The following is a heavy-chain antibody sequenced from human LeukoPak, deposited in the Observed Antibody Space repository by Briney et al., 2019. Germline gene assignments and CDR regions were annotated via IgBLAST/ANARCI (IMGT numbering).Heavy chain of an antibody. CDR1: GGSISSSNW. D-gene: IGHD3-10*01. Sequence: PSETLSLTCAVSGGSISSSNWWSWVRQPPGKGLEWIGEIYHSGSTNYNPSLKSRVTISVDKSKNQFSLKLSSVTAADTAVYYCARVKWFGELNIAFDIWGQGTMVTVSS. CDR3: ARVKWFGELNIAFDI. CDR2: IYHSGST. J-gene: IGHJ3*02. V-gene: IGHV4-4*02.